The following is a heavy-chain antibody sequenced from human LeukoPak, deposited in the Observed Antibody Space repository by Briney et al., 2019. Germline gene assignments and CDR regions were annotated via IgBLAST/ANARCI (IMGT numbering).Heavy chain of an antibody. V-gene: IGHV3-48*03. CDR1: GFTFSSYE. D-gene: IGHD3-10*01. Sequence: GGSLRLSCAASGFTFSSYEMNWVRQAPGKGLEWASYISSSGSTIYYADSVKGRFTISRDNAKNSLYLQMNSLRAEDTAVYYCARDVWFGELSYYYYMDVWGKGTTVTISS. J-gene: IGHJ6*03. CDR3: ARDVWFGELSYYYYMDV. CDR2: ISSSGSTI.